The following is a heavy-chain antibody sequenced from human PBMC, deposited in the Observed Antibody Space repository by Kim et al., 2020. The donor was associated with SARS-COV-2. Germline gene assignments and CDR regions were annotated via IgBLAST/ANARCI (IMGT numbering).Heavy chain of an antibody. D-gene: IGHD6-19*01. J-gene: IGHJ5*02. V-gene: IGHV3-43*02. CDR2: ISGNGETK. CDR1: GFTFDHSV. Sequence: GGSLRLSCAASGFTFDHSVMHWVRQAPGKGLEWVSLISGNGETKYYADSVEGRFTISIDNSKNSLYLQMNSLRTEDTALYYCVRASGWLPRSWGQGTLVTVSS. CDR3: VRASGWLPRS.